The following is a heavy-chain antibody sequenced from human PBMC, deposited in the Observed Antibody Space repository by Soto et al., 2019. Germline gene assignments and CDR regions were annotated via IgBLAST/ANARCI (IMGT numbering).Heavy chain of an antibody. CDR2: INAGNGNT. J-gene: IGHJ4*02. Sequence: QVQLVQSGAEVKKPGASVKVFCKSSGYTFTSYAMHWVRQAPGPRLEWMGWINAGNGNTKYSLKFQGRVTITRDTSASAAYMELSSLRSEDTAVYYCARGPGGPDGPENYWGQGTLVTVSS. D-gene: IGHD2-15*01. CDR1: GYTFTSYA. V-gene: IGHV1-3*01. CDR3: ARGPGGPDGPENY.